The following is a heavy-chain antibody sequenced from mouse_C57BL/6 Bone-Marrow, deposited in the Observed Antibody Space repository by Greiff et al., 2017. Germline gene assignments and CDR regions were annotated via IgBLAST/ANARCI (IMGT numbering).Heavy chain of an antibody. J-gene: IGHJ1*03. CDR3: ARNSYYGSSHWYFDV. Sequence: VQGVESGPGLVQPSQSLSITCTVSGFSLTSYGVHWVRQSPGKGLEWLGVIWSGGSTDYNAAFISRLSISKDNSKSQVFFKMNSLQADDTAIYYCARNSYYGSSHWYFDVWGTGTTVTVSS. V-gene: IGHV2-2*01. CDR1: GFSLTSYG. D-gene: IGHD1-1*01. CDR2: IWSGGST.